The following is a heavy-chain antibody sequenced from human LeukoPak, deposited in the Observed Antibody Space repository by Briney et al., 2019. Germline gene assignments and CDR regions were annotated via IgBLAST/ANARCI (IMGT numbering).Heavy chain of an antibody. CDR3: AKGGGGRLMYYYYMDV. D-gene: IGHD3-16*01. Sequence: GGSLRLSCAASGFIFDDYGMSWVRQAPGKGLEWVSGINWNGGSTGYADSVKGRFTISRDNARNSLYLQMNSLRAEDMALYYCAKGGGGRLMYYYYMDVWGKGTTVTISS. V-gene: IGHV3-20*04. J-gene: IGHJ6*03. CDR1: GFIFDDYG. CDR2: INWNGGST.